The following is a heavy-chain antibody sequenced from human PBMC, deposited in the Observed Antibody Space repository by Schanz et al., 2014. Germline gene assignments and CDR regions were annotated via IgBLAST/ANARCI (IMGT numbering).Heavy chain of an antibody. CDR3: VRDILHRVYDSGSP. V-gene: IGHV3-7*04. Sequence: EVQLLESGGGLVQPGGSLRLSCLASGFAFSNYWMTWVRQAPGKGLEWVANIKQDESEKYYVDSVKGRFTISRDNAKNSLFLHMNSLRAEDTAVYYCVRDILHRVYDSGSPWGQGTLXTVSS. J-gene: IGHJ5*02. CDR2: IKQDESEK. CDR1: GFAFSNYW. D-gene: IGHD3-10*01.